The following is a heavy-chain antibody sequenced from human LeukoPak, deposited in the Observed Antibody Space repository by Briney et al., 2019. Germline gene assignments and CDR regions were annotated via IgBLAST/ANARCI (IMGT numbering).Heavy chain of an antibody. J-gene: IGHJ3*02. Sequence: SETLSPTCTVSGGSISRYYWSWIRQPPPKELEWIGYIYYSGSTNYNPSLKSRVTISVDTSKNQFSLKLSSVTAADAAVYYCARHQMGDLDAFDIWGQGTMVTVSS. CDR3: ARHQMGDLDAFDI. D-gene: IGHD1-26*01. CDR2: IYYSGST. V-gene: IGHV4-59*08. CDR1: GGSISRYY.